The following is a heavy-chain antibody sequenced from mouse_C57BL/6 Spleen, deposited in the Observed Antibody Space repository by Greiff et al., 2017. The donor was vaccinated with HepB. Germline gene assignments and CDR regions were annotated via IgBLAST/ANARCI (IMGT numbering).Heavy chain of an antibody. J-gene: IGHJ1*03. V-gene: IGHV5-17*01. CDR3: ARKAPTGTGYFDV. Sequence: EVKLVESGGGLVKPGGSLKLSCAASGFTFSDYGMHWVRQAPEKGLEWVAYISSGSSTIYYADTVKGRFTISRDNAKNTLFLQMTSLRSEDTAMYYCARKAPTGTGYFDVWGTGTTVTVSS. CDR2: ISSGSSTI. CDR1: GFTFSDYG. D-gene: IGHD4-1*02.